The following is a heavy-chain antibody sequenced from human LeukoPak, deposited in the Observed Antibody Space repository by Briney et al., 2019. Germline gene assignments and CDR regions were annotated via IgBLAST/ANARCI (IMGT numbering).Heavy chain of an antibody. J-gene: IGHJ6*02. D-gene: IGHD3-22*01. CDR3: ARHASDSSGFYNYYGMDV. V-gene: IGHV4-39*01. Sequence: SETLSLTCTVSGDSISSSNYYWGWIRQPPGKGLEWIGSIHYSGSTSYSPSLKSRVTISADTSKNQFFLKVSSVTAADTAVYYCARHASDSSGFYNYYGMDVWGQGTTVTVSS. CDR2: IHYSGST. CDR1: GDSISSSNYY.